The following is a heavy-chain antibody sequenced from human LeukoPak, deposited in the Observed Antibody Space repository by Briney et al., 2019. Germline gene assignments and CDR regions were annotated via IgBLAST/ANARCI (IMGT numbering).Heavy chain of an antibody. D-gene: IGHD3-10*01. V-gene: IGHV1-2*02. J-gene: IGHJ3*02. CDR3: ASNPPVVRGVIGDDAFDI. CDR2: INPNSGGT. Sequence: ASVKVSCKASGYTFTGYYMHWVRQAPGQGLEWMGWINPNSGGTNYAQKFQGRVTMTRDTSISTAYMEPSRLRSDDTAVYYCASNPPVVRGVIGDDAFDIWGQGTMVTVSS. CDR1: GYTFTGYY.